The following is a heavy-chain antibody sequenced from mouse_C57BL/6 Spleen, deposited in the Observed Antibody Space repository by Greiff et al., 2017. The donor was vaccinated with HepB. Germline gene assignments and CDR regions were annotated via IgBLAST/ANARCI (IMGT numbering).Heavy chain of an antibody. CDR2: IHPNSGST. CDR1: GYTFTSYW. CDR3: ASSYYYGSSSGAMDY. D-gene: IGHD1-1*01. V-gene: IGHV1-64*01. Sequence: QVQLQQSGAELVKPGASVKLSCKASGYTFTSYWMHWVKQRPGQGLEWIGMIHPNSGSTNYNEKFKSKATLTVDKSSSTAYMQLSSLTSEDSAVYYCASSYYYGSSSGAMDYWGQGTSVTVSS. J-gene: IGHJ4*01.